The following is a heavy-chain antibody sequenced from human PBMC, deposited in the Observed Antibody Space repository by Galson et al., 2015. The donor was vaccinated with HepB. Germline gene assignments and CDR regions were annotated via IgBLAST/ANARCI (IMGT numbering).Heavy chain of an antibody. V-gene: IGHV4-34*01. CDR1: GGSFSGYY. Sequence: ETLSLTCAIYGGSFSGYYWSWIRQPPGKGLEWIGEINHSGNTNFKASLKSRVTISVDTSKNQFSLRLRSVTAADTAIYYCALSTSRGYYYTMDVWGQGTTVTVSS. D-gene: IGHD6-13*01. CDR3: ALSTSRGYYYTMDV. CDR2: INHSGNT. J-gene: IGHJ6*02.